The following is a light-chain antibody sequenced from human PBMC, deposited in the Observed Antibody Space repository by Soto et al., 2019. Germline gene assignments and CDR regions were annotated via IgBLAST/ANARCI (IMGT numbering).Light chain of an antibody. CDR3: QQYTDWPLT. CDR2: DAS. CDR1: QSVNNF. J-gene: IGKJ1*01. Sequence: EVVLTQSPATLSLSPGDRATLSCRASQSVNNFLAWYQQKPGQTPRLLIYDASKRATGIPGRFSGSGSGTDFTLTISRLEPEDFAVYYCQQYTDWPLTFGQGTKVDIK. V-gene: IGKV3-11*01.